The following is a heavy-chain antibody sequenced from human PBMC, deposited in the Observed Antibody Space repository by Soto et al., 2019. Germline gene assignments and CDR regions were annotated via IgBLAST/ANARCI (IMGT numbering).Heavy chain of an antibody. CDR3: AKTTGPTSFGEDGMDV. V-gene: IGHV3-30*18. CDR2: ISYDGSNK. Sequence: QPGGSLRLSCAASGFTFSSYGMHWVRQAPGKGLEWVAVISYDGSNKYYADSVKGRFTISRDNSKNTLYLQMNSLRAEDTAVYYCAKTTGPTSFGEDGMDVWGQGTTVTVSS. CDR1: GFTFSSYG. J-gene: IGHJ6*02. D-gene: IGHD3-3*01.